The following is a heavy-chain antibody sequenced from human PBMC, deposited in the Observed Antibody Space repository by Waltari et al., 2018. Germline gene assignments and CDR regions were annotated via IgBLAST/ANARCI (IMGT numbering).Heavy chain of an antibody. D-gene: IGHD4-17*01. Sequence: QVQLQQWGAGLLKPSETLSLTCAVYGGSFSGYYWSWIRQPPGKGLEWIGEINHSGSTNYNPSLKSRVTISVDTSKNQFSLKLSSVTAADTAVYYCARHDYGDPIDYWGQGTLVTVSS. V-gene: IGHV4-34*01. J-gene: IGHJ4*02. CDR2: INHSGST. CDR1: GGSFSGYY. CDR3: ARHDYGDPIDY.